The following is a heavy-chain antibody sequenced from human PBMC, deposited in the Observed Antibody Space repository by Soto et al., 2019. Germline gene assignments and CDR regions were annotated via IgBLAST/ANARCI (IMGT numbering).Heavy chain of an antibody. D-gene: IGHD6-19*01. Sequence: HPGGSLRLSCAASGFTFSDYAMSWVRQAPGKGLEWVSVINSDGATYYTDSVQGRFSISRDNSKSILCLQMNSLSVEDTAIYYCASRPRGSVAGTLDSWGQGSLVTVSS. J-gene: IGHJ5*01. V-gene: IGHV3-23*01. CDR2: INSDGAT. CDR3: ASRPRGSVAGTLDS. CDR1: GFTFSDYA.